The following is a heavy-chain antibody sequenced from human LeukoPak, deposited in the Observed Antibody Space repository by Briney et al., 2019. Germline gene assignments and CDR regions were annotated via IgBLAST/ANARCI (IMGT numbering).Heavy chain of an antibody. V-gene: IGHV5-51*01. CDR3: ARHRAPHCSSTSCLIDAFDI. CDR1: GYSFTSYW. Sequence: GESLKISCKGSGYSFTSYWIGWVRQMPGKGLEWMGIIYPGDSDTRYSPSFPGQVTISADKSISTAYLQWSSLKASDTAMYYCARHRAPHCSSTSCLIDAFDIWGQGTMVTVSS. D-gene: IGHD2-2*01. J-gene: IGHJ3*02. CDR2: IYPGDSDT.